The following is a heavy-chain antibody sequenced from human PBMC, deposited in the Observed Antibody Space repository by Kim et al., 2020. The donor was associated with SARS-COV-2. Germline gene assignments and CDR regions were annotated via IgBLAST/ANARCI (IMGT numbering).Heavy chain of an antibody. J-gene: IGHJ4*02. CDR1: GGSFSGYY. D-gene: IGHD1-26*01. Sequence: SETLSLTCAVYGGSFSGYYWSWIRQPPGKGLEWIGEINHSGSTNYNPSLKSRVTISVDTSKNQFSLKLSSVTAADTAVYYCARGVRSGSYYYLDYWGQGTLVTVSS. CDR2: INHSGST. V-gene: IGHV4-34*01. CDR3: ARGVRSGSYYYLDY.